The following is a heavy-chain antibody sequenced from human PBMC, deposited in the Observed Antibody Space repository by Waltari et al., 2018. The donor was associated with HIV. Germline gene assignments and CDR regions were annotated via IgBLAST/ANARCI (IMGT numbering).Heavy chain of an antibody. Sequence: EVQLVESGGGLVQPGGSLRLSCAASGFTFRSYSMNWVRQPPGKGVEVVSYISSSSSTIYYADSVKGRFTISRDNAKNSLYLQMNSLRAEDTAVYYCARGNSSGRWAFDIWGRGTMVTVSS. CDR2: ISSSSSTI. D-gene: IGHD6-19*01. CDR3: ARGNSSGRWAFDI. CDR1: GFTFRSYS. V-gene: IGHV3-48*04. J-gene: IGHJ3*02.